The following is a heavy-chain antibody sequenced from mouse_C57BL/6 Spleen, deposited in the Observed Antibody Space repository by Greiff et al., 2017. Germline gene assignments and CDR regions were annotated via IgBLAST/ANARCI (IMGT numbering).Heavy chain of an antibody. CDR3: GRENCGNPFDD. Sequence: QVQLQQSGPELVKPGASVKISCKASGYAFSSSWMNWVKQRPGKGLEWIGRIYPGDGDTNYNGKFKGKATLTADKSSSTAYMQLSSLTTEDAAVYFCGRENCGNPFDDGGKGTTLTVSS. CDR1: GYAFSSSW. CDR2: IYPGDGDT. V-gene: IGHV1-82*01. D-gene: IGHD2-1*01. J-gene: IGHJ2*01.